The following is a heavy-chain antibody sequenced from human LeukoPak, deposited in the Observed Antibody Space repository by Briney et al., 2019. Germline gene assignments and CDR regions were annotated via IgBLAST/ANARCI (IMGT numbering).Heavy chain of an antibody. CDR1: AYTFTVYY. J-gene: IGHJ4*02. CDR2: INPNSGGT. V-gene: IGHV1-2*02. Sequence: ASVTVSFTASAYTFTVYYMHWVRQAPGQGLEWMGWINPNSGGTNYAQHFQGRVTMTRDTSISTGYMELNSLRSDDTAVYYCARGGTSSNNYFVYWGQGTLVTVSS. D-gene: IGHD1-7*01. CDR3: ARGGTSSNNYFVY.